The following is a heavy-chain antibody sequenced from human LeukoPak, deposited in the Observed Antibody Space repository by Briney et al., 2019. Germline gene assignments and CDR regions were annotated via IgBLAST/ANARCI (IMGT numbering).Heavy chain of an antibody. CDR2: ISYAANYK. J-gene: IGHJ4*02. CDR3: ARGRVVPSTRLGY. Sequence: SLRLSCAASGFTFSNYAMHWVRQAPGKGLEWVAVISYAANYKYYADSVKGRFTISRDKSNNTLYLQMSSLGSEDAAVYYCARGRVVPSTRLGYWGRGNLVTASS. D-gene: IGHD2-15*01. CDR1: GFTFSNYA. V-gene: IGHV3-30*04.